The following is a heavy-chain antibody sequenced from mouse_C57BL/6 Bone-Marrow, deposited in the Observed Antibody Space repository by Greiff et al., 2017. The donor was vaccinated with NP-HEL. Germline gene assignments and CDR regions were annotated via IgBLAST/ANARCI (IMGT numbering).Heavy chain of an antibody. J-gene: IGHJ2*01. D-gene: IGHD1-1*01. V-gene: IGHV1-82*01. CDR1: GYAFSSSW. CDR3: ARKGLYGSSLDD. Sequence: QVQLQQSGPELVKPGASVKISCKASGYAFSSSWMNWVKQRPGKGLEWIGRIYPGDGDTNYNGKFKGKATLTADKSSSTAYMQLSSLTSEDSAVYFCARKGLYGSSLDDWGQGTTLTVSS. CDR2: IYPGDGDT.